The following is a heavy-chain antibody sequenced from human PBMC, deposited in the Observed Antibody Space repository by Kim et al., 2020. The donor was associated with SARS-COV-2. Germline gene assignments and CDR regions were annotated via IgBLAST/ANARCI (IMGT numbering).Heavy chain of an antibody. CDR3: AKFVVPAAMGYGSGSSDDFDY. J-gene: IGHJ4*02. Sequence: GGSLRLSCAASGFTFSSYAMSWVRQAPGKGLEWVSAISGSGGSTYYADSVKGRFTISRDNSKNTLYLQMNSLRAEDTAVYYCAKFVVPAAMGYGSGSSDDFDYWGQGTLVTVSS. CDR2: ISGSGGST. V-gene: IGHV3-23*01. D-gene: IGHD2-2*01. CDR1: GFTFSSYA.